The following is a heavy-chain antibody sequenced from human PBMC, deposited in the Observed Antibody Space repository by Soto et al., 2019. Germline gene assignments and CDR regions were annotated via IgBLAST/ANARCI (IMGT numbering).Heavy chain of an antibody. D-gene: IGHD3-22*01. CDR2: ISYDGSNK. CDR1: GFTFSSYG. J-gene: IGHJ4*02. Sequence: QVQLVESGGGVVQPGRSLRLSCAASGFTFSSYGMHWVRQAPGKGLEWVAVISYDGSNKYYADSVKGRFTISRDNSKNTLYLQMSSLRAEDTAVYYCAKRRGYYSDYFDYWGQGTLVTVSS. CDR3: AKRRGYYSDYFDY. V-gene: IGHV3-30*18.